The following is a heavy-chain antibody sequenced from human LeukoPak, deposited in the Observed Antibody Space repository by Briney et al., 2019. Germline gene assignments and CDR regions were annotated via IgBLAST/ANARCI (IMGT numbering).Heavy chain of an antibody. J-gene: IGHJ4*02. V-gene: IGHV3-7*01. CDR3: ARENYGGNSEDY. Sequence: GGSLRPSCAASGFTFSSYSMNWVRQAPGKGLEWVANIKQDGSEKYYVDSVKGRFTISRDNAKNSLYLQINSLRAEDTAVYYCARENYGGNSEDYWGQGTLVTVSS. D-gene: IGHD4-23*01. CDR1: GFTFSSYS. CDR2: IKQDGSEK.